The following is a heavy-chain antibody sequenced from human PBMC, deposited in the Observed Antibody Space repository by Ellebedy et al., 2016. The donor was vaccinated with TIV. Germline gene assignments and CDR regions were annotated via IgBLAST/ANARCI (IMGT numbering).Heavy chain of an antibody. CDR2: ISWNSGTT. Sequence: GGSLRLSXSASGFTFDVYAMHWVQQAPGKGLEWASGISWNSGTTDYADFVKGRFTISRDNAKNSLYLQMNRLRADDTAFYYCARDLRITARDYYLDYWGQGTLVTVSS. CDR3: ARDLRITARDYYLDY. V-gene: IGHV3-9*01. CDR1: GFTFDVYA. J-gene: IGHJ4*02. D-gene: IGHD6-6*01.